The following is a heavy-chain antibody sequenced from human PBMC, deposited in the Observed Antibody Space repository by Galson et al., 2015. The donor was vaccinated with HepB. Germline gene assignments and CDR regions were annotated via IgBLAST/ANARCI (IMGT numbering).Heavy chain of an antibody. CDR1: GFTFSSYA. CDR2: ISGSGGST. D-gene: IGHD6-13*01. Sequence: SLRLSCAASGFTFSSYAMSWVRQAPGKGLEWVSAISGSGGSTYYADSVKGRFTISRDNSKNTLYLQMNSLRAEDTAVYYCAKDSGVSTAAAPFGFDYWGQGTLVTVSS. J-gene: IGHJ4*02. V-gene: IGHV3-23*01. CDR3: AKDSGVSTAAAPFGFDY.